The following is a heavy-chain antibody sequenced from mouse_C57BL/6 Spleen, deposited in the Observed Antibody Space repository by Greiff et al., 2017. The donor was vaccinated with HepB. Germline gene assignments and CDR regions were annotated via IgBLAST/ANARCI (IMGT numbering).Heavy chain of an antibody. Sequence: QVQLQQSGPELVKPGASVKISCKASGYAFSSSCMKWVKQRPGKGLEWIGRIYPGDGDTNYNGKFKGKATLTADKSSSTAYMQLSRLTSEDSAVYFCASSTNYGGSYYAMDYWGQGTSVTVSS. CDR1: GYAFSSSC. V-gene: IGHV1-82*01. CDR2: IYPGDGDT. J-gene: IGHJ4*01. CDR3: ASSTNYGGSYYAMDY. D-gene: IGHD1-1*01.